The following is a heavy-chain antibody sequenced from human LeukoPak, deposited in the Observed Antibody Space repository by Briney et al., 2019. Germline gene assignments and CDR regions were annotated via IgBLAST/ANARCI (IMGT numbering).Heavy chain of an antibody. Sequence: ASVKVSCKASGYTFSGYYMFWVRQAPGQGLEWMGWINSDSGATNYAQKFQGRVTMTRDTSISTAYMELSSLRSDDTGVYYCAAATTGTTFFDYWGQGTLVTVPS. CDR1: GYTFSGYY. V-gene: IGHV1-2*02. D-gene: IGHD1-1*01. CDR3: AAATTGTTFFDY. CDR2: INSDSGAT. J-gene: IGHJ4*02.